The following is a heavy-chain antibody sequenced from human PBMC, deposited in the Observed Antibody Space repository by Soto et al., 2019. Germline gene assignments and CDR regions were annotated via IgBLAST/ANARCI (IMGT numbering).Heavy chain of an antibody. V-gene: IGHV3-9*01. CDR1: GFSFDDYA. CDR2: ISWNSGPI. J-gene: IGHJ6*02. Sequence: EVQVVESGGGLVQPGRSLRLSCAASGFSFDDYAMHWVRQAPGKGLEWVSGISWNSGPIGYADSVKGRFTISRDNAKNSLYLQMNSLRAEDTALYYCATSTGGTANGMGVWGQGTTVTVSS. CDR3: ATSTGGTANGMGV. D-gene: IGHD2-8*02.